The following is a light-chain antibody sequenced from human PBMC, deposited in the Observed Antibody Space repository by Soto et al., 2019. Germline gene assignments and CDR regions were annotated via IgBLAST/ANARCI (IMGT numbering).Light chain of an antibody. CDR2: RNN. Sequence: QSVLTQPPSASGTPGQRVTNSCSGSSSNIGSNYVYWYQQLPGTAPKLLIYRNNQRPSGVPDRFSGSKSGTSASLAISGLRSEDEADYYCAAWDDSLSVFYVFGTGTKVTVL. J-gene: IGLJ1*01. CDR1: SSNIGSNY. V-gene: IGLV1-47*01. CDR3: AAWDDSLSVFYV.